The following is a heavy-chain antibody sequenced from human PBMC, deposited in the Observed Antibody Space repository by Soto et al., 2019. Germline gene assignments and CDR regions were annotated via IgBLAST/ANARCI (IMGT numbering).Heavy chain of an antibody. CDR2: IYYSGST. CDR3: TRDQWLLYGMDV. V-gene: IGHV4-31*03. J-gene: IGHJ6*02. Sequence: SETLSLTCTVSGASISSGGYYWSWIRPHPGKGLEWIGYIYYSGSTYYNPSLKSRVTISLDTSKNQFSLKLSSVTAADTAVYYCTRDQWLLYGMDVWGQGTTVTVSS. CDR1: GASISSGGYY. D-gene: IGHD2-8*01.